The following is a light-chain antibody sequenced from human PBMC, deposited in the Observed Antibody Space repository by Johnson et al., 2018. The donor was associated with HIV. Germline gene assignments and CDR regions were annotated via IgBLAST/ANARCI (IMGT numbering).Light chain of an antibody. CDR3: GTWDSSLREV. J-gene: IGLJ1*01. Sequence: QSVLTQPPSVSAAPGQKVTISCSGSNSNIGSNYVSWYQQLPGTAPKLLIYDNNKRPSGIPDRFSGSKSGTSATLGITGLQTGDEADYYCGTWDSSLREVFGTGTKVTVL. CDR1: NSNIGSNY. V-gene: IGLV1-51*01. CDR2: DNN.